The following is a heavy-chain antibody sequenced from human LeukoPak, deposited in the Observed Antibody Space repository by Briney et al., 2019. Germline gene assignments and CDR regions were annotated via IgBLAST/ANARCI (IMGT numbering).Heavy chain of an antibody. D-gene: IGHD5-12*01. CDR1: GFTFSSYW. V-gene: IGHV3-74*01. J-gene: IGHJ6*02. CDR2: INSDGSST. CDR3: AREGVYSGYDFSGPDYYYYGMDV. Sequence: GGSLRLSCAASGFTFSSYWMHWVRQAPGKGLVWVSRINSDGSSTSYADSVKGRFTISRDNAKNTLYLQMNSLRAEDTAVYYCAREGVYSGYDFSGPDYYYYGMDVWGQGTTVTVSS.